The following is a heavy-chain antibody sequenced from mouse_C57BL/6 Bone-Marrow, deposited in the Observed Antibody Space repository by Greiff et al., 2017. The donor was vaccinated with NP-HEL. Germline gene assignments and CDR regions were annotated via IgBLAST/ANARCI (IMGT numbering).Heavy chain of an antibody. Sequence: VQLQQSGPELVKPGASVKIPCKASGYTFTDYNMDWVKQSHGKSLEWIGDINPNNGGTIYNQKFKGKATLTVDKSSSTAYMELRRLTSEDTAFYYCARSSYYYGSSPHFDYWGQGTTLTVSS. CDR2: INPNNGGT. V-gene: IGHV1-18*01. CDR3: ARSSYYYGSSPHFDY. D-gene: IGHD1-1*01. CDR1: GYTFTDYN. J-gene: IGHJ2*01.